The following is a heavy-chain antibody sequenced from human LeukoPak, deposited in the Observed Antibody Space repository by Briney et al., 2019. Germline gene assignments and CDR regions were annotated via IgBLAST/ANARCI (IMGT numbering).Heavy chain of an antibody. Sequence: ASVKVSCKASGYTFTSYGISWVRQAPGQGLEWMGWISAYNGITNYAQKLQGRVTMTTDTSTSTAYMELRSLRSDDTAVYYCARDIGYDILTGYRMEIDYWGQGTLVTVSS. V-gene: IGHV1-18*01. CDR2: ISAYNGIT. D-gene: IGHD3-9*01. J-gene: IGHJ4*02. CDR3: ARDIGYDILTGYRMEIDY. CDR1: GYTFTSYG.